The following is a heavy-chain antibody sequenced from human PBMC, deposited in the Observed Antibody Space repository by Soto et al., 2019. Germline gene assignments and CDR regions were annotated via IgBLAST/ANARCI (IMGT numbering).Heavy chain of an antibody. J-gene: IGHJ4*02. CDR3: ARHQACNNPSCFSRSTETTVFFLRTFDY. CDR2: LHYSGNT. CDR1: GGSISSTSYY. V-gene: IGHV4-39*01. D-gene: IGHD2-2*01. Sequence: PSETLSLTCTVSGGSISSTSYYWGWIRQPPGKGLEWIANLHYSGNTFSNPSLNSRVTMSVDASKNQFSLQLNSVTAADTAVYYCARHQACNNPSCFSRSTETTVFFLRTFDYWGQGALVTVSS.